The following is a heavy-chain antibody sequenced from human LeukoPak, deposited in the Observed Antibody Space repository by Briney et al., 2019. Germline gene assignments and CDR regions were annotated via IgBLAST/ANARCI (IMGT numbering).Heavy chain of an antibody. CDR2: ISSDGSNK. CDR1: GFTSSRYG. CDR3: AKDLSKTRGYCTGSRCPTYGMDV. Sequence: GGSLRLSCAASGFTSSRYGMHWVRQAPGKGLEWLAVISSDGSNKYYADSVTGRFTISGDNSKNTLYLQMNNLRAEDTAVYYCAKDLSKTRGYCTGSRCPTYGMDVWGQGTTVTVSS. J-gene: IGHJ6*02. V-gene: IGHV3-30*18. D-gene: IGHD2-15*01.